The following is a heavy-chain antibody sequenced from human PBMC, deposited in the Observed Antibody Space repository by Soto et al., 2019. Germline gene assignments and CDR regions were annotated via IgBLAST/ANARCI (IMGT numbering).Heavy chain of an antibody. CDR2: IYYSGST. D-gene: IGHD2-2*01. J-gene: IGHJ6*02. Sequence: QVQLQESGPGLVKPSETLSLTCTVSGGSISNYYWSWNRQPPGKGLEWIGYIYYSGSTNYNPSLKSRVTVSVDTSKNQFSLRLSSVTAADTAVYYCARGTLLFHYGLDVWGQGTTVTVSS. CDR3: ARGTLLFHYGLDV. CDR1: GGSISNYY. V-gene: IGHV4-59*01.